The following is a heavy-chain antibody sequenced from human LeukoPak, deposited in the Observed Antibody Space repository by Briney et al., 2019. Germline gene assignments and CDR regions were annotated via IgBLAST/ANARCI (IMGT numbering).Heavy chain of an antibody. CDR3: ARRGLPSYYMDV. CDR1: GFTFSSYE. J-gene: IGHJ6*03. CDR2: IGSSGSII. V-gene: IGHV3-48*03. Sequence: GGSLRLSCAASGFTFSSYEMNWVRQAPGKGLEWVSYIGSSGSIIYYADSVKGRFTISRDNAKNSLYLQMNNLGAEDTAVYYCARRGLPSYYMDVWGTGTTGTVSS.